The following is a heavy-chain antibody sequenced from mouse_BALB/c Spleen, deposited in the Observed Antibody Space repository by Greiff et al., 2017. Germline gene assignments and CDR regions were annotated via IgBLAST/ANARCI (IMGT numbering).Heavy chain of an antibody. CDR2: INSNGGST. Sequence: EVQLVESGGGLVQPGGSLKLSCAASGFTFSSYGMSWVRQTPDKRLELVATINSNGGSTYYPDSVKGRFTISRDNAKNTLYLQMSSLKSEDTAMYYCARILFAYWGQGTLVTVSA. J-gene: IGHJ3*01. CDR1: GFTFSSYG. V-gene: IGHV5-6-3*01. CDR3: ARILFAY.